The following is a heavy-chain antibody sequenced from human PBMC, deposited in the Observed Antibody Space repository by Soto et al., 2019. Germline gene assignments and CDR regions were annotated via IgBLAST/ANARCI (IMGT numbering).Heavy chain of an antibody. CDR2: ISYDGSNK. CDR1: GFTFSSYG. D-gene: IGHD6-25*01. V-gene: IGHV3-30*18. J-gene: IGHJ4*02. CDR3: AKGARRQRGFDY. Sequence: GGSLRLSCAASGFTFSSYGMHWVRQAPGKGLEWVAVISYDGSNKYYADSVKGRFTISRDNSKNTLYLQMNSLRAEDTAVYYCAKGARRQRGFDYWGQGTLVTVSS.